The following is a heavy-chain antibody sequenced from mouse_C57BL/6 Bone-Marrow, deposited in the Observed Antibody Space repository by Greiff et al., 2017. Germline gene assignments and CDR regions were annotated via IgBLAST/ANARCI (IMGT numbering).Heavy chain of an antibody. CDR3: ARLYDGYCCYFDY. CDR2: IDPSDSYT. CDR1: GYTFTSYW. D-gene: IGHD2-3*01. Sequence: VQLQQPGAELVMPGASVKLSCKASGYTFTSYWMHWVKQRPGQGLEWIGEIDPSDSYTNYNQKFKGKSTLTVDKSSSTAYMQLSSLTSEDSAVYYCARLYDGYCCYFDYWGQGTTRTVSA. V-gene: IGHV1-69*01. J-gene: IGHJ2*01.